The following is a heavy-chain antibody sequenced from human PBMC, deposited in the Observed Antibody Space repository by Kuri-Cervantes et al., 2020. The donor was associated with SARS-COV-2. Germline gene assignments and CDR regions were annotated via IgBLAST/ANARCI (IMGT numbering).Heavy chain of an antibody. D-gene: IGHD6-6*01. CDR2: IYYSGST. CDR1: GGSISSSSYY. V-gene: IGHV4-39*01. J-gene: IGHJ3*02. CDR3: ARRGAGSSSAAFDI. Sequence: SETLSLTCTVSGGSISSSSYYWGWIRQPPGKGLEWIGSIYYSGSTYYNPSLKSRVTISVDTSKNQFSLKLSSVTAADTAVYYCARRGAGSSSAAFDIWGLGTIVTVSS.